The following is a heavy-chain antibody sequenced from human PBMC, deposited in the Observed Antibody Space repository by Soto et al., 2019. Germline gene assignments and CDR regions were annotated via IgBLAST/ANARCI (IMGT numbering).Heavy chain of an antibody. Sequence: SDTLSLTCTVSGGSISSGGYYWSWLRQHPGKGLEWIGYIYYSGSTNFNPSLKSRVTISVDTSKNQFSLKLSSVTAADTAVYYSARDVTRNCFVPWGQGTLVTVS. V-gene: IGHV4-61*08. D-gene: IGHD3-3*01. CDR3: ARDVTRNCFVP. CDR2: IYYSGST. J-gene: IGHJ5*02. CDR1: GGSISSGGYY.